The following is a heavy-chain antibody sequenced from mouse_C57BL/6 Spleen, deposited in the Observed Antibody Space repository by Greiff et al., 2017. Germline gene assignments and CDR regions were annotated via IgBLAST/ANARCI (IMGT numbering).Heavy chain of an antibody. D-gene: IGHD2-3*01. J-gene: IGHJ4*01. CDR1: GYTFTSYW. CDR3: ASGGYYSYYAMDY. V-gene: IGHV1-59*01. CDR2: IDPSDSYT. Sequence: QVQLQQSGAELVRPGTSVKLSCKASGYTFTSYWMHWVKQRPGQGLEWIGVIDPSDSYTNYNQKFKGKATLTVDTSSSTAYMQLSSLTSEDSAVYYCASGGYYSYYAMDYWGQGTSVTVSS.